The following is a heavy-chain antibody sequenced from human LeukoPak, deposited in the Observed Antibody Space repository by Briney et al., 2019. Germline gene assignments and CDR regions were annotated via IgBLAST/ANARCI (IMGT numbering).Heavy chain of an antibody. CDR1: EYDFSSYW. V-gene: IGHV5-51*01. Sequence: GESLKVSCKGSEYDFSSYWIAWVRQMPEGLEWMGIIYPGDSNTRYSPSFQGQVTISADKSISTAYLQWSSLKASDTAMYYCYNFWSGIGRGYFHYWGQGTLVTVSS. J-gene: IGHJ4*02. CDR3: YNFWSGIGRGYFHY. CDR2: IYPGDSNT. D-gene: IGHD3-3*01.